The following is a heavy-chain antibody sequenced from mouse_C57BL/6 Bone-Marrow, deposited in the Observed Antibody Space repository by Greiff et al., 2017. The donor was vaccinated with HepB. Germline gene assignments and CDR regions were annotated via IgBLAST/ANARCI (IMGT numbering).Heavy chain of an antibody. CDR1: GLTFSSYG. V-gene: IGHV5-6*01. CDR2: ISSGGSYT. Sequence: EVMLVESGGDLVKPGGSLKLSCAASGLTFSSYGMSWVRQTPDKRLEWVATISSGGSYTYYPDSVKGRFTISRDNAKNTLYLQMSSLKSEDTAMYYCARHGIPMDYWGQGTSVTVSS. CDR3: ARHGIPMDY. J-gene: IGHJ4*01.